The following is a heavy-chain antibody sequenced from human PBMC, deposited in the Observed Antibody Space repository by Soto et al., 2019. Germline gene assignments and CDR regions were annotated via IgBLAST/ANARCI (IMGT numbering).Heavy chain of an antibody. CDR2: INHSGST. V-gene: IGHV4-34*01. D-gene: IGHD3-9*01. CDR3: ARASPGYDILTGYPTKSYYYYYYGMDV. CDR1: GGSFSGYY. J-gene: IGHJ6*02. Sequence: SETLSLTCAVYGGSFSGYYWSWIRQPPGKGLEWIGEINHSGSTNYNPSLKSRVTISVDTSKNQFSLKLSSVTAADTAVYYWARASPGYDILTGYPTKSYYYYYYGMDVWGQGTTVTVSS.